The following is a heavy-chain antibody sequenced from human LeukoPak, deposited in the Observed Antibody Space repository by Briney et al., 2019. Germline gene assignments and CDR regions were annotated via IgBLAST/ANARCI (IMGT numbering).Heavy chain of an antibody. CDR2: IIPKFGSA. J-gene: IGHJ4*02. CDR1: GGTFSIYS. V-gene: IGHV1-69*05. Sequence: SVTVSCTTSGGTFSIYSVSWVRQASGQGLEWMGGIIPKFGSANYAQRFQGRVTITTDEATTTVYMELSSLRSDDTAVYYCARGGDYWGQGTLVTVSS. CDR3: ARGGDY.